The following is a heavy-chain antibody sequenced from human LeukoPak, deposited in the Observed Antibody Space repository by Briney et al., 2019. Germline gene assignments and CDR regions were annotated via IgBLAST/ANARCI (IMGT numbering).Heavy chain of an antibody. J-gene: IGHJ4*02. V-gene: IGHV1-18*01. CDR3: ARDRVSYSDSSGYYR. CDR2: INAYNGNT. D-gene: IGHD3-22*01. Sequence: ASVKVSCKASGYTFTSCVISWVRQAPGQGLEWMGWINAYNGNTNYAQNLQGRVTRTTDTSSSTAYMELRSLRSDDTAVYYCARDRVSYSDSSGYYRWGQGTLVTVSS. CDR1: GYTFTSCV.